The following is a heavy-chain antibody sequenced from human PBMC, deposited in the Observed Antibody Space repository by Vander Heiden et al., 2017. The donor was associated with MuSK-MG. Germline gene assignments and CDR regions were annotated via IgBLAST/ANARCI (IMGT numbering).Heavy chain of an antibody. Sequence: QVQLVQSGAEVKKPGSSVKVSCKASGGTFSSYAISWVRQAPGQGLEWMGGIIPILGTANYAQKFQGRVTITADESTSTAYMELSSLRSEDTAVYYCARDRYDILTGYYYYMDVWGKGTTVTVSS. V-gene: IGHV1-69*01. CDR1: GGTFSSYA. CDR3: ARDRYDILTGYYYYMDV. J-gene: IGHJ6*03. D-gene: IGHD3-9*01. CDR2: IIPILGTA.